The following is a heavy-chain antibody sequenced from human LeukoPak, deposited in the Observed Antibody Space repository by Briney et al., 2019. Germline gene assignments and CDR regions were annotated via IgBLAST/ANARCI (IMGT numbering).Heavy chain of an antibody. J-gene: IGHJ4*02. D-gene: IGHD4-17*01. Sequence: PGGSLRLSCAASGFTFSSYWMSWVRQAPGKGLEWVANIKQDGSEKYYVDSVKGRFTISRDNAKNSLHLQMNSLRAEDTAVYYCAREWGNDYGDAFDYWGQGTLVTVSS. CDR2: IKQDGSEK. V-gene: IGHV3-7*01. CDR3: AREWGNDYGDAFDY. CDR1: GFTFSSYW.